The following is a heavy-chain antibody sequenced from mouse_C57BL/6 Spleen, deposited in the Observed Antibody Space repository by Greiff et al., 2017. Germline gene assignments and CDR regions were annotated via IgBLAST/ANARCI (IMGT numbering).Heavy chain of an antibody. Sequence: QVQLQQPGAELVKPGASVKLSCKASGYTFTSYWMHWVKQRPGQGLEWIGMIHPNSGSTNYNEKFKSKATLTVDKSSSTAYMQLSSLISEDSAVYDCGGSNYGWYAMDDWGQGTSVTVSS. D-gene: IGHD2-5*01. CDR1: GYTFTSYW. V-gene: IGHV1-64*01. J-gene: IGHJ4*01. CDR2: IHPNSGST. CDR3: GGSNYGWYAMDD.